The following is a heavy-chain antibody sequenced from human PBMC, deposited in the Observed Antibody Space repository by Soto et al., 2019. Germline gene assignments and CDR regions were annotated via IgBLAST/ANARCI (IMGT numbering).Heavy chain of an antibody. CDR1: AYPTIGLS. V-gene: IGHV1-24*01. D-gene: IGHD5-18*01. Sequence: GGSVKVCCKVSAYPTIGLSIHLVRQAPGKGVQWIGGFDRQDRETTYAHKFHAGVTMNDYTSRDTAHMDLRSLRCYENAAYYCETTAQALYYYYGMDVWGHGTTVTVSS. CDR3: ETTAQALYYYYGMDV. J-gene: IGHJ6*01. CDR2: FDRQDRET.